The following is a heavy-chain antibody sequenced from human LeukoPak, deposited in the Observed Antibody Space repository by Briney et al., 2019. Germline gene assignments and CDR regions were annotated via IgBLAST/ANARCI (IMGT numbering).Heavy chain of an antibody. CDR2: IYYSGST. J-gene: IGHJ3*02. CDR1: GGSISSGGYY. CDR3: ATRYCSSTSCSAFDN. Sequence: PSQTLSLTCTVSGGSISSGGYYWSWIRQHPGKGLEWIGYIYYSGSTYYNPSLKSRVTISVDTSKNQFSLKLSSVTAADTAVYYCATRYCSSTSCSAFDNWGQGTMVTVSS. D-gene: IGHD2-2*01. V-gene: IGHV4-31*03.